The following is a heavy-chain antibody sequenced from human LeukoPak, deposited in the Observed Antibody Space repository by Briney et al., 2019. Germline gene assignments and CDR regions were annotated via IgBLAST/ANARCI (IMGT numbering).Heavy chain of an antibody. CDR2: ISGSGGST. CDR1: GFTFSSYA. CDR3: AKEQARHEYYYDSSGYYASDY. J-gene: IGHJ4*02. V-gene: IGHV3-23*01. Sequence: PGGSLRLSCAASGFTFSSYAMSWVRQAPGKGLEWVSAISGSGGSTYYADSVKGRFTISRDNSKNTLYLQMNSLRAEDTAVYYRAKEQARHEYYYDSSGYYASDYWGQGTLVTVSS. D-gene: IGHD3-22*01.